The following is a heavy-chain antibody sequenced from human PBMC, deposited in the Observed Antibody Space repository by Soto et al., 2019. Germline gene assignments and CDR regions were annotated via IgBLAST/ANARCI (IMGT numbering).Heavy chain of an antibody. CDR3: GKARAGAVAGRLDY. CDR2: ISYDGSNK. V-gene: IGHV3-30*18. Sequence: QVQLVESGGGVVQPGRSLRLSCAASGFTFSSYGMHWVRQAPGKGLEWVAVISYDGSNKYYADSVKGRFTISRDNSKNTLYLQMNSLIAEDTAVYYCGKARAGAVAGRLDYWGQGTLVTVSS. J-gene: IGHJ4*02. D-gene: IGHD6-19*01. CDR1: GFTFSSYG.